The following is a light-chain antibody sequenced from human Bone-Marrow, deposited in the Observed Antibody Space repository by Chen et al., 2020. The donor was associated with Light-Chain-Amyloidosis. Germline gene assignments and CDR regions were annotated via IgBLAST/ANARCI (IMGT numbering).Light chain of an antibody. Sequence: EIVLTQSPGTLSLSPGEGANLSFRASQTISSNYLTWYQQKFGQATRLLIYGSSSRATVIPDRFTGSGAGTDFTITINRLEPEDFAMYNGQQYGTSQLTFGGGTKVEIK. CDR2: GSS. J-gene: IGKJ4*01. V-gene: IGKV3-20*01. CDR3: QQYGTSQLT. CDR1: QTISSNY.